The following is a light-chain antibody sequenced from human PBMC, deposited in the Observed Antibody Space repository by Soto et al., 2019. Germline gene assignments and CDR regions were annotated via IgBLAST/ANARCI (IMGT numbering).Light chain of an antibody. V-gene: IGKV3-15*01. CDR2: GAS. J-gene: IGKJ1*01. CDR3: QQYYNWPRT. Sequence: EIVRTQSPETLSVSPGERATLSCTARQSISSDLAWYPQTPGQAPRPLIYGASTRATGIPARISGSGSGTEFTLTISSLRSKDFAVYFCQQYYNWPRTFGQGTKVDIK. CDR1: QSISSD.